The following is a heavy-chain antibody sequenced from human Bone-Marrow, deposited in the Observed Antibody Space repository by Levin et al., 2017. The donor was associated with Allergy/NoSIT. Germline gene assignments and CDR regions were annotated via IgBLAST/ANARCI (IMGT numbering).Heavy chain of an antibody. CDR1: GGSFSSTS. Sequence: SVKVSCKASGGSFSSTSITWVRQAPGQGLEWMGGITPIFNAPNYAQKFQGRVTFTAGESMTTVYMELSSLRFEDSAIYYCARAALGDYFPADDWGQGTPVTVSS. CDR2: ITPIFNAP. CDR3: ARAALGDYFPADD. J-gene: IGHJ4*02. D-gene: IGHD4-17*01. V-gene: IGHV1-69*13.